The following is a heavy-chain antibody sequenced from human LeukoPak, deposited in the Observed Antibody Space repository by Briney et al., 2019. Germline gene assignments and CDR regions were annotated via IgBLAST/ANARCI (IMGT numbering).Heavy chain of an antibody. CDR3: ARNTSGFKLGDAFDI. J-gene: IGHJ3*02. Sequence: RAGGSLRLSCAASGFTFSSYAMTWVRQAPGKGLEWISAISGSAYSTSYADSVKGWFTISRDNSKNTLYLQMNSLRAEDTAIYYCARNTSGFKLGDAFDIWGQGTMVTVSS. CDR1: GFTFSSYA. CDR2: ISGSAYST. D-gene: IGHD3-22*01. V-gene: IGHV3-23*01.